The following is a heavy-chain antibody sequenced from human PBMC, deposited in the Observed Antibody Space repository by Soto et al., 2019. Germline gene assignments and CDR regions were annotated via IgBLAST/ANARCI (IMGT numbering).Heavy chain of an antibody. CDR1: TFTFSNHW. V-gene: IGHV3-7*01. CDR3: ARIYCSTTSCYIDY. Sequence: ELRLVESGGGLVQPGGSLRLSCAASTFTFSNHWMSWVRQAPGKGLEWVANINQGGSAKYYLDSVKGRFTISRDNAKNSLDLQMNSLRAEDTAVYYCARIYCSTTSCYIDYWGQGTLVTVSS. J-gene: IGHJ4*02. D-gene: IGHD2-2*02. CDR2: INQGGSAK.